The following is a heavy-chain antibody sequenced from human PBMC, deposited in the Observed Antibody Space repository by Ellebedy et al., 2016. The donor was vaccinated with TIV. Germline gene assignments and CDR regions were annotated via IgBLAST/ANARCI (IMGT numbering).Heavy chain of an antibody. CDR1: GGTFSSYA. J-gene: IGHJ4*02. Sequence: AASVKVSCKASGGTFSSYAISWARQAPGQGLEWMGRIIPILGIANYAQKFQGRVTITADKSTSTAYMELSSLRSEDTAVYYCASPDYLYCSSTNCPLDYWGQGTLVTVSS. CDR3: ASPDYLYCSSTNCPLDY. D-gene: IGHD2-2*01. CDR2: IIPILGIA. V-gene: IGHV1-69*04.